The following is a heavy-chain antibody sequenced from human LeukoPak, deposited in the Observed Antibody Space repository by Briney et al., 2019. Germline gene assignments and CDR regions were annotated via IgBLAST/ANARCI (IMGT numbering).Heavy chain of an antibody. J-gene: IGHJ4*02. V-gene: IGHV3-74*01. CDR3: ATGGGWWSPDY. D-gene: IGHD2-15*01. CDR1: GFSFSSYW. Sequence: GGSLRLSCAASGFSFSSYWMHWVRQAPGKGLVWVARISPDGSTTSYADSVKGRLTISRDNAKNTLYLQMNSLRAKDTAVYYCATGGGWWSPDYWGQGTLVTVSS. CDR2: ISPDGSTT.